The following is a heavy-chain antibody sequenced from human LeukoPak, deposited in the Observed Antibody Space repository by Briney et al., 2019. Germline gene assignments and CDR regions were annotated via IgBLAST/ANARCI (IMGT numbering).Heavy chain of an antibody. Sequence: GGSLRLSCAASGFTFSTYAMXXVRQAPGKXXXXXXXXXXXAGSTYYADSVKGRFTISRDNSKNTLFLQMNSLRAEDTAVYYCAKDPASGYCSGGSCYDSPFDSWGQGTLVTVSS. V-gene: IGHV3-23*01. CDR2: XXXXAGST. CDR3: AKDPASGYCSGGSCYDSPFDS. D-gene: IGHD2-15*01. CDR1: GFTFSTYA. J-gene: IGHJ4*02.